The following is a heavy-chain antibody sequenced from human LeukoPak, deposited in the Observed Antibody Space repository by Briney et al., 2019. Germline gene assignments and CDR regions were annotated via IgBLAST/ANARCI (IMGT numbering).Heavy chain of an antibody. CDR1: GFTFSSYG. CDR2: ISYDGSNK. CDR3: TRFTSGWYTTPGC. Sequence: GRSLRLSCAASGFTFSSYGMHWVRQAPGKGLEWVAVISYDGSNKYYADSVKGRFTISRDNSKNTLYLQMNSLKTEGTAVYYCTRFTSGWYTTPGCWGQGTLVTVSS. J-gene: IGHJ4*02. D-gene: IGHD6-19*01. V-gene: IGHV3-30*03.